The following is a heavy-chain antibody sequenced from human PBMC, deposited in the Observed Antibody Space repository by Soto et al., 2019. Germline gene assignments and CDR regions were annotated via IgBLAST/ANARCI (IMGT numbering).Heavy chain of an antibody. Sequence: DVQLVESGGGLVKPGGSLRLSCAASGFTFSTYNMNWVRQAPGQGLECVSSIPSSTSYIFYADSVRGRFTISRDNVKSALYRQMDSLRAEDAAVYYCARDFGGILRFGESWGHGTVVTVSS. V-gene: IGHV3-21*06. J-gene: IGHJ5*01. CDR1: GFTFSTYN. CDR2: IPSSTSYI. CDR3: ARDFGGILRFGES. D-gene: IGHD3-10*01.